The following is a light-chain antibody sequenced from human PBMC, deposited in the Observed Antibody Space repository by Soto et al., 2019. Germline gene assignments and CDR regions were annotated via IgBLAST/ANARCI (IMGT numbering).Light chain of an antibody. J-gene: IGLJ1*01. V-gene: IGLV2-23*02. CDR1: SSNVGSYKL. Sequence: QSVLTQPASVSGSPGQSITISCTGTSSNVGSYKLVSWYQQHPGKDPKLMILEVNKRPSGVSNRFSGSKSGNTASLTSSGLKVEDDADYYCCSSGGSPTYVFGPGTKVTVL. CDR3: CSSGGSPTYV. CDR2: EVN.